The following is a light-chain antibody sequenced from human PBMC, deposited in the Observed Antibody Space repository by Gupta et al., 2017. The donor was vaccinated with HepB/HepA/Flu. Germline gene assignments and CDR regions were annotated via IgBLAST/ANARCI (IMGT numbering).Light chain of an antibody. V-gene: IGKV1-5*03. CDR2: QAS. CDR3: QQYNGFSTWT. CDR1: QSIGTW. Sequence: DTQMTQSPSTLSASVGDRVTIACRASQSIGTWLAWYQQKPGGAPKLLVYQASTLQPGVPSRFSGTGSGTQFTLTISGLQPDDFATYYCQQYNGFSTWTFGQGTKVDIK. J-gene: IGKJ1*01.